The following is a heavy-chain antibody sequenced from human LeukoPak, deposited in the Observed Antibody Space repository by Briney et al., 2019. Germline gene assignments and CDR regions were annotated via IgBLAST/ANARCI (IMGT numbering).Heavy chain of an antibody. J-gene: IGHJ3*02. D-gene: IGHD4-17*01. Sequence: GGSLGLSCAASGFTFSNAWMSWVRQAPGKGLEWVGRIKSKTDGGTTDYAAPVKGRFTISRDDSKNTLYLQMNSLKTEDTAVYYCTTDPGDMTTVTSYLDAFDIWGQGTMVTVSS. CDR2: IKSKTDGGTT. V-gene: IGHV3-15*01. CDR3: TTDPGDMTTVTSYLDAFDI. CDR1: GFTFSNAW.